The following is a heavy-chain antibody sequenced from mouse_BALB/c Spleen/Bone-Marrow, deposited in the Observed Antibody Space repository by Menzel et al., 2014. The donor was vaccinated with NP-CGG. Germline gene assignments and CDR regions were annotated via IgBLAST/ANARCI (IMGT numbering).Heavy chain of an antibody. Sequence: EVKLMESGGDLVKPGGSLKLSCAASGFTFXNYGMSWVRQIPDKRLEWVATISSGGTYTFYPDSVKGRFTISRDNTKNTLTLLMTSLKSEDTAMYYCARRRDYDYFDYWGQGTTLTVSS. CDR3: ARRRDYDYFDY. CDR2: ISSGGTYT. J-gene: IGHJ2*01. V-gene: IGHV5-6*02. CDR1: GFTFXNYG. D-gene: IGHD2-4*01.